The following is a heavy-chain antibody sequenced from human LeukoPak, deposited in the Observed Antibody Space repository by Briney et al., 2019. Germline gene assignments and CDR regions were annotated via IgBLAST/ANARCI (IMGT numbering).Heavy chain of an antibody. CDR1: GYTLTELS. CDR2: FDPEDGET. D-gene: IGHD3-10*01. V-gene: IGHV1-24*01. Sequence: ASVKVSRKVSGYTLTELSMHWVRQAPGKGLEWMGGFDPEDGETIYAQKFQGRVTMTEDTSTDTAYMELSSLRSEDTAVYYCATNPLWFGELLYESDYWGQGTLVTVSS. J-gene: IGHJ4*02. CDR3: ATNPLWFGELLYESDY.